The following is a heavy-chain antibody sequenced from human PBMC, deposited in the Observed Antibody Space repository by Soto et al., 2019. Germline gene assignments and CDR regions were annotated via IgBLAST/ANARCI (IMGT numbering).Heavy chain of an antibody. J-gene: IGHJ4*02. CDR3: ARVGGYYYGSGRNDY. Sequence: SVKVSCKASGGTFSSYAISWVRQAPGQGLERMGGIIPIFGTANYAQKFQGRVTITADESTSTAYMELSSLRSEDTAVYYCARVGGYYYGSGRNDYWGQGTLVTVSS. V-gene: IGHV1-69*13. CDR2: IIPIFGTA. CDR1: GGTFSSYA. D-gene: IGHD3-10*01.